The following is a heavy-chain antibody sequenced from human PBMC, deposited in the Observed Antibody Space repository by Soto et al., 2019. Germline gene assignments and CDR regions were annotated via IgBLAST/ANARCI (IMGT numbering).Heavy chain of an antibody. Sequence: SETLSLTCTVSGGSISSSSYYWGWIRQPPGKGLEWIGSIYYSGSTYYNPSLKSRVTISVDTSKNQFSLKLSSVTAADTAVYYCARIGITGTTGYWGQGTLVTVSS. CDR2: IYYSGST. CDR1: GGSISSSSYY. V-gene: IGHV4-39*01. CDR3: ARIGITGTTGY. J-gene: IGHJ4*02. D-gene: IGHD1-20*01.